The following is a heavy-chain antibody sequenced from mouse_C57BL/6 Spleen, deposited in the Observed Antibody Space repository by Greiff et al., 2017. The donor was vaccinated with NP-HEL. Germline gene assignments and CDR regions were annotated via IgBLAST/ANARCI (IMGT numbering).Heavy chain of an antibody. CDR1: GYAFSSSW. V-gene: IGHV1-82*01. CDR2: IYPGDGDT. J-gene: IGHJ2*01. D-gene: IGHD2-4*01. CDR3: ARRGDYDVFDY. Sequence: QVTLKESGPELVKPGASVKISCKASGYAFSSSWMNWVKQRPGKGLEWIGRIYPGDGDTNYNGKFKGKATLTADKSSSTAYMQLSSLTSEDSAVYFCARRGDYDVFDYWGQGTTLTVSS.